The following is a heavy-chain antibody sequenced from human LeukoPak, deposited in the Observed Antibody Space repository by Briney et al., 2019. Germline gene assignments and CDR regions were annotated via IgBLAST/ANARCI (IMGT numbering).Heavy chain of an antibody. V-gene: IGHV4-4*07. CDR1: GGSISSYY. D-gene: IGHD6-19*01. CDR2: IYTSGST. CDR3: ARGHPKIAVADY. J-gene: IGHJ4*02. Sequence: SETLSLTCTVSGGSISSYYWSWIRQPAGKGLEWIGSIYTSGSTNYNPSLKSRVTMSVDTSKNQFSLKLSSVTAADTAVYYCARGHPKIAVADYWGRGTLVTVSS.